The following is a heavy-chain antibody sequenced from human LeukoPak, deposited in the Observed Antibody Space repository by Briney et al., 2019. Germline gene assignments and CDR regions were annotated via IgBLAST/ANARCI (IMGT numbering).Heavy chain of an antibody. Sequence: PSETLSLTCAVSGGSISSSNWWSWVRQPPGKGLEWIGAMYHRGNSNYNPSLKSRVTISLDKSKNQLSLMVSSLTAADTAVYYCVSNGYYDSSGYAFDCWGQGTLVTVSS. J-gene: IGHJ4*02. D-gene: IGHD3-22*01. CDR1: GGSISSSNW. CDR2: MYHRGNS. CDR3: VSNGYYDSSGYAFDC. V-gene: IGHV4-4*02.